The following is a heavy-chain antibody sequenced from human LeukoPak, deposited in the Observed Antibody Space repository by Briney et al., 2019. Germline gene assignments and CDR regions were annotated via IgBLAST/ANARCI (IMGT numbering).Heavy chain of an antibody. CDR3: ARRPGGVSAPYDH. J-gene: IGHJ4*02. CDR2: INSGGLT. CDR1: GFTFDNYG. V-gene: IGHV3-23*01. D-gene: IGHD3-16*01. Sequence: GGSLRLSCAASGFTFDNYGMSWVRQAPGKGLERVSAINSGGLTNYAESVRGRFTISRVISKSTLYLQMNSLRAEDTALYYCARRPGGVSAPYDHWGQGTLVSVSS.